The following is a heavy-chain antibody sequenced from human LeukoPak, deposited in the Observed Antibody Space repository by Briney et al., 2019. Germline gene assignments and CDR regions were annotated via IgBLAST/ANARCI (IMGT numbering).Heavy chain of an antibody. J-gene: IGHJ4*02. V-gene: IGHV4-31*03. CDR2: IYSSAIT. D-gene: IGHD2-21*02. CDR1: GDSISSGGYY. CDR3: ARNNFGDFLELAY. Sequence: LQTLSLTCTVSGDSISSGGYYWSWIRQHPGKGLEWIGYIYSSAITHYNPSVKSRLTISVDTSKNQFSLHLSSVTAADAAVYYCARNNFGDFLELAYWGQGTLVTVSS.